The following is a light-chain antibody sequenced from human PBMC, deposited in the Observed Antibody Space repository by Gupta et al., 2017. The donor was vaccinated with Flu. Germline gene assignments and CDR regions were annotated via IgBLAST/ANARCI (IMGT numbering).Light chain of an antibody. J-gene: IGKJ3*01. CDR2: LGS. CDR1: QSLLHSNGYTY. V-gene: IGKV2-28*01. CDR3: MQALQTPFT. Sequence: DIVMTQSPLSLPVTPGEPASISCRSSQSLLHSNGYTYLDWYLQKPGQSPQLLIYLGSNRASGVPDRFSGSGSGTDFTLKISRVEAEDVGVYYYMQALQTPFTFGPGTEVDIK.